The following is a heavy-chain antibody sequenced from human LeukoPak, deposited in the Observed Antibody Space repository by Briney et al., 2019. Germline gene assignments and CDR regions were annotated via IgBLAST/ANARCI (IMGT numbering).Heavy chain of an antibody. V-gene: IGHV1-69*05. CDR3: ARGTGILTGYPTKPIDY. Sequence: GASVKVSCKASGGTFSSYAISWVRQAPGQGLEWMGGIVPIFGSANYAQKLQGRVTMTTDTSTSTAYMELRSLRSDDTAVYYCARGTGILTGYPTKPIDYWGQGTLVTVSS. J-gene: IGHJ4*02. CDR1: GGTFSSYA. D-gene: IGHD3-9*01. CDR2: IVPIFGSA.